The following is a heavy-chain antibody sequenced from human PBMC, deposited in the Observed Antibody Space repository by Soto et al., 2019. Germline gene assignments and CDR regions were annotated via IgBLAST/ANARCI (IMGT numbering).Heavy chain of an antibody. CDR1: GYTFTSYA. Sequence: GASVKVSCKASGYTFTSYAMHWVRQAPGQRLEWMGWINAGNGNTKYSQKFQGRVTITRDTSASTAYMELSSLRSEDTAVYYCARVSATGATVFDYWGQGTLVTVSS. CDR2: INAGNGNT. J-gene: IGHJ4*02. CDR3: ARVSATGATVFDY. D-gene: IGHD6-25*01. V-gene: IGHV1-3*01.